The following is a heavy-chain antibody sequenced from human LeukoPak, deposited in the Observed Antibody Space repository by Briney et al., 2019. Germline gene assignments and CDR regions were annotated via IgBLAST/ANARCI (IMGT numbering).Heavy chain of an antibody. V-gene: IGHV4-34*01. CDR2: INHSGST. CDR1: GGSFSGYY. J-gene: IGHJ5*02. CDR3: ARRILTHDYGDYWDT. D-gene: IGHD4-17*01. Sequence: SETLSLTCAVYGGSFSGYYWSWIRQPPGKGLEWIGEINHSGSTNYNPSLKSRVTISVDTSKNQFSLKLSSVTAADTAVYYCARRILTHDYGDYWDTWGRGTLVTVSS.